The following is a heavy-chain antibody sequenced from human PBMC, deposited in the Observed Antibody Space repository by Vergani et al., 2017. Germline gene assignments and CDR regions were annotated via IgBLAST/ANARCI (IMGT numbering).Heavy chain of an antibody. D-gene: IGHD2-2*01. CDR3: ANLRIYCSSTSCYYPAFDY. CDR1: GFTLSIYA. CDR2: FSASGGST. V-gene: IGHV3-23*01. Sequence: EVQLLESGGGLVQPGGSLRLSCAASGFTLSIYAMSWVRQAPGKGLEWVPTFSASGGSTYYADSVKGRCTISRDISKITLYLQMNSLRAEDTAVYYCANLRIYCSSTSCYYPAFDYWSQGTLVTVSS. J-gene: IGHJ4*02.